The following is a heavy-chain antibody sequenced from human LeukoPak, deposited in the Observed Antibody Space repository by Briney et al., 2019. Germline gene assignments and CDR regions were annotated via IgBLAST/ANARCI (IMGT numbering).Heavy chain of an antibody. CDR3: AISVAGSVY. CDR2: IYYSGLT. Sequence: PSETLSLTCTVSTDSISSSTYYWGWVRQPPGKGLECIGMIYYSGLTSYTPSLTSRVTMSVDTSKIQFSLRLTSVTATDTAVYYCAISVAGSVYWGQGTLVTVSS. V-gene: IGHV4-39*01. CDR1: TDSISSSTYY. J-gene: IGHJ4*02. D-gene: IGHD6-19*01.